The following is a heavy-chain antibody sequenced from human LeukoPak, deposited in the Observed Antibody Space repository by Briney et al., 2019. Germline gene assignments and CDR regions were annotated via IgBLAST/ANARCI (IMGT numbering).Heavy chain of an antibody. D-gene: IGHD2-15*01. CDR2: ISSSGIST. Sequence: GGSLRLSCAASGFTFSSYAMSWVRQAPGKGLEWVSSISSSGISTYYTDSVKGRFTISRDNSKNTLYLQMSSLRAEDTAVYYCAKGGATRASPSDYWGQGTLATVSS. V-gene: IGHV3-23*01. J-gene: IGHJ4*02. CDR3: AKGGATRASPSDY. CDR1: GFTFSSYA.